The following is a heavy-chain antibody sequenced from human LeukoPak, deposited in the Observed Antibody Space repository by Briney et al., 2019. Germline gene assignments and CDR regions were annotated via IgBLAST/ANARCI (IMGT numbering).Heavy chain of an antibody. V-gene: IGHV3-21*01. CDR2: ISSSSSYI. CDR1: GFTFSSYS. Sequence: GGSLRLSCAASGFTFSSYSMNWVRQAPGKGLEWVSSISSSSSYIYYADSVKGRFTTSRDNAKNSLYLQMNSLRAEDTAVYYCARDKGSSWSGGFDYWGQGTLVTVSS. CDR3: ARDKGSSWSGGFDY. J-gene: IGHJ4*02. D-gene: IGHD6-13*01.